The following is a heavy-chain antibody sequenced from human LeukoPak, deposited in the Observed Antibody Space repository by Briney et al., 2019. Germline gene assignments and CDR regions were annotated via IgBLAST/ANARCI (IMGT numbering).Heavy chain of an antibody. J-gene: IGHJ4*02. CDR2: IYSSGST. D-gene: IGHD6-19*01. V-gene: IGHV4-4*07. CDR1: GGSISSYY. Sequence: SESLSLTCTVSGGSISSYYWSWIRQPAGKGLEWIGRIYSSGSTNYNPSLKSRVTMSVDTSKNQFSLNLSSVTAADTAVYYCAREVGQYSSGWLSSEFYFDYWGQGTLVTVSS. CDR3: AREVGQYSSGWLSSEFYFDY.